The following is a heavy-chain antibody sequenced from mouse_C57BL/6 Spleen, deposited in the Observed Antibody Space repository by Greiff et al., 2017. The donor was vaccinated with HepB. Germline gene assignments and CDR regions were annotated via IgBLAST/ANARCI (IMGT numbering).Heavy chain of an antibody. D-gene: IGHD2-3*01. J-gene: IGHJ2*01. CDR2: IDPSDSET. CDR3: ARPHDGYYGGDYFDY. CDR1: GYTFTSYW. Sequence: QVQLQQPGAELVRPGSSVKLSCKASGYTFTSYWMHWVKQRPIQGLEWIGNIDPSDSETHYNQKFKDKATLTVDKSSSTAYMQLSSLTSEDSAVYYCARPHDGYYGGDYFDYWGQGTTLTVSS. V-gene: IGHV1-52*01.